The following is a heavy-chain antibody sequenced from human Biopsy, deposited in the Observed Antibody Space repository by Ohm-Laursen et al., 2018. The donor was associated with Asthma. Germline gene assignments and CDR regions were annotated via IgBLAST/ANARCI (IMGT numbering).Heavy chain of an antibody. D-gene: IGHD5-12*01. CDR2: LIPVLGTP. CDR1: GDSFNNFA. J-gene: IGHJ6*02. V-gene: IGHV1-69*13. Sequence: SVKVSCKASGDSFNNFAISWVRQAPGQGLEWMGGLIPVLGTPDHAQMFEGRVTITADESTSTAYMELSSLRSKDTAVYYCARGYSGTDRIVYYYSGLEVWGQGTTVTVSS. CDR3: ARGYSGTDRIVYYYSGLEV.